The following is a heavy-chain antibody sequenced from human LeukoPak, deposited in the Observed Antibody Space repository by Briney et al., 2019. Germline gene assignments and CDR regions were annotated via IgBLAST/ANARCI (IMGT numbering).Heavy chain of an antibody. V-gene: IGHV3-23*01. CDR1: GLTFSSYA. Sequence: GGSLRLSCAASGLTFSSYAMSWVRQAPGKGLQWVSAISGSGGSTYYADSVKGRFTISRDNSKNTLYLQMNSLRVEDTAVYYCARDPGYDYGYDYWGQGTLVTVSS. CDR2: ISGSGGST. J-gene: IGHJ4*02. D-gene: IGHD5-18*01. CDR3: ARDPGYDYGYDY.